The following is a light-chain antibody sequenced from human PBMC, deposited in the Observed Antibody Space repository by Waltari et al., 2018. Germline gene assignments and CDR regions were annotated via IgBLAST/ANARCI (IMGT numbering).Light chain of an antibody. J-gene: IGLJ3*02. Sequence: QSALTQPASVSGSPGQSITISCTGTSSDVGGYNYVSWYQQHPGKAPKLMIYDVSNRPSGVSNRVSGSKSGNTASLTISGLQAEDEADYYCSSYTSSSTWVFGGG. CDR1: SSDVGGYNY. V-gene: IGLV2-14*03. CDR2: DVS. CDR3: SSYTSSSTWV.